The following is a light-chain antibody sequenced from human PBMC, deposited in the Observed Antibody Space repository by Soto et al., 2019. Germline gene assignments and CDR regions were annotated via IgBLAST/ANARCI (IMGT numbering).Light chain of an antibody. Sequence: QSVLTQPPSASGTPGQRVTISCSGSYSNIGSKPVNWYQQFPGTAPKLLIYSNNQRPSGVPDRFSGSKSGTSASLAISGLQSEDEADYYCAAWDDSLNVYVFGTGTQVTVL. J-gene: IGLJ1*01. V-gene: IGLV1-44*01. CDR3: AAWDDSLNVYV. CDR1: YSNIGSKP. CDR2: SNN.